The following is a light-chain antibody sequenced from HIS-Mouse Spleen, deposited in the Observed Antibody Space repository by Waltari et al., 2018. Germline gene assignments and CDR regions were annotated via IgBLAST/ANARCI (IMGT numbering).Light chain of an antibody. Sequence: SYELTQPSSVSVSPGQTARITCSGDVLAKKYARWFQQKPGQAPVLVIYKDSERPSGIPERFSGSSSGTTVTVTISGAQVEDEADYYCYSAADNNVVFGGGTKLTVL. CDR2: KDS. CDR3: YSAADNNVV. J-gene: IGLJ2*01. V-gene: IGLV3-27*01. CDR1: VLAKKY.